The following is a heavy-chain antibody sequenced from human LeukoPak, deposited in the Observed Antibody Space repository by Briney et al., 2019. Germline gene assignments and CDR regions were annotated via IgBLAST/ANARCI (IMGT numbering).Heavy chain of an antibody. D-gene: IGHD6-13*01. CDR3: AGGSSSNVYFDY. J-gene: IGHJ4*02. V-gene: IGHV3-53*04. Sequence: GGSLRLSCAASGFTVSSNYMSWVRQAPGKGLEWVSVIYSGGSTYYADSVKGRFTISRHNSKITLYLQMNSLRAEDTAVYYCAGGSSSNVYFDYWGQGTLVTVSS. CDR1: GFTVSSNY. CDR2: IYSGGST.